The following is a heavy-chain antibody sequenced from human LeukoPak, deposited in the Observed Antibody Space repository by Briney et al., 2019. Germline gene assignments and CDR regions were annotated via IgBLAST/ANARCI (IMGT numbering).Heavy chain of an antibody. J-gene: IGHJ4*02. V-gene: IGHV3-53*01. CDR1: GFTVSSNY. Sequence: GGSLRLSCAASGFTVSSNYMSWVRQAPGRGLEWVSVIYSGGSTYYADSVKGRLTISRDNSKNTLYLEVNSLRAEDTAVYYCAACYDSSGYYDYWGQGTLVTVSS. CDR2: IYSGGST. CDR3: AACYDSSGYYDY. D-gene: IGHD3-22*01.